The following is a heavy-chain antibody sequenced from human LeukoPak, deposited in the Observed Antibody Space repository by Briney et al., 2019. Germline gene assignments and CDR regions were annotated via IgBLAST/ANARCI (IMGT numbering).Heavy chain of an antibody. CDR1: GGSISSYY. CDR3: AREQFSRNWLAFDY. J-gene: IGHJ4*02. CDR2: IYSSGST. V-gene: IGHV4-4*07. D-gene: IGHD6-13*01. Sequence: SETLSLTCTVSGGSISSYYWSWIRQPAGKGLEWIGRIYSSGSTNYNPSLKSRVAMSIDTSKNQFSLKLSSVTAADTAVYFCAREQFSRNWLAFDYWGQGTLVTVSS.